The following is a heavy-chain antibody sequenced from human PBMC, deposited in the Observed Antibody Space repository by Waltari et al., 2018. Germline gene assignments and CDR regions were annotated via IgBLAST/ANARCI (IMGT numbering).Heavy chain of an antibody. CDR2: IYHSGST. V-gene: IGHV4-38-2*01. D-gene: IGHD5-18*01. CDR3: ARKSGTALFDY. J-gene: IGHJ4*02. Sequence: QVQLQESGPGLVKPSETLSLTCAVSGYSISSGYYWGWIRQPPGKGLEWIGSIYHSGSTYYNPSLKSQVTISVDTSKNQFSLKLSSVTAADTAVYYCARKSGTALFDYWGQGTLVTVSS. CDR1: GYSISSGYY.